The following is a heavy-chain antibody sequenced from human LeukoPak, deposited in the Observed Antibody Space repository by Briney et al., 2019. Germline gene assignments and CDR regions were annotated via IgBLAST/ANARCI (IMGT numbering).Heavy chain of an antibody. D-gene: IGHD2-2*01. Sequence: PSETLSLTCAVYGGSFSGYYWSWIRQPPGKGLEWIGEINHSGSTNYNPSLKSRVTISVDTSKNQFSLKLSSVTAADTAVYYCARDERRWKYQLRGHLWFDPWGQGTLATVSS. CDR1: GGSFSGYY. CDR3: ARDERRWKYQLRGHLWFDP. V-gene: IGHV4-34*01. CDR2: INHSGST. J-gene: IGHJ5*02.